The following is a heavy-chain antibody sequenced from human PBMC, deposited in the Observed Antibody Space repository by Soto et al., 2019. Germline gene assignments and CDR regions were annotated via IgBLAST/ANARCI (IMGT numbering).Heavy chain of an antibody. J-gene: IGHJ5*02. CDR1: GFTFSIYW. D-gene: IGHD3-3*01. V-gene: IGHV3-7*05. Sequence: GGSLRLSCAASGFTFSIYWMSWVRQAPGKGLEWVANIKQDGSEKYYVDSVKGRFTISRDNAKNSLYLQMNSLRAEDTAVYYCARAVYVFRMAFDPWGQGTLVTVSS. CDR2: IKQDGSEK. CDR3: ARAVYVFRMAFDP.